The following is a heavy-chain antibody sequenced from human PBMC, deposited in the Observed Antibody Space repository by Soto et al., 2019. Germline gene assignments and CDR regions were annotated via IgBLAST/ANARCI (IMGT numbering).Heavy chain of an antibody. Sequence: PGESLKISCKTSGYSFTLANYWIGWVRQMPGKGLEWMGIISPHDSNTRYSPSFEGQVTISADKSLSTAYLQWNSLRASDTAIYYCARRSYESGWRHYFDYWGQGTLVTVSS. V-gene: IGHV5-51*01. D-gene: IGHD6-19*01. CDR2: ISPHDSNT. CDR3: ARRSYESGWRHYFDY. CDR1: GYSFTLANYW. J-gene: IGHJ4*02.